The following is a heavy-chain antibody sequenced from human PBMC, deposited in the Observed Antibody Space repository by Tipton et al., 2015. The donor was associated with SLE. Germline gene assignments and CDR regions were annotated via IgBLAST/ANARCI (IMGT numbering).Heavy chain of an antibody. V-gene: IGHV1-18*01. CDR3: ASKGYCSGISCPIGSFQP. Sequence: QSGAEVKKPGASVKVSCKASGYTFTSYGISWVRQAPGQGLEWMGWISAYNGNTNYAQKLQGRVTMTTDTSTSTAYMELRSLKSADPAGYYCASKGYCSGISCPIGSFQPWGQGPLVTVSS. D-gene: IGHD2-2*01. CDR1: GYTFTSYG. CDR2: ISAYNGNT. J-gene: IGHJ1*01.